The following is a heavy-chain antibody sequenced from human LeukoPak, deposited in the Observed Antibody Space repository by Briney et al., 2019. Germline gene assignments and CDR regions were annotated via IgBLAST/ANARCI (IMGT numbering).Heavy chain of an antibody. CDR1: GYTFTGYY. Sequence: ASVKVSCKASGYTFTGYYINWVRQAPGQRLEWMGWINRNSGGTNYAHKCQGRVTMTRDTSISTAYMELSRLRSDDTAVYYCARVAYGDTWGYERFDYWGQGTLVTVSS. CDR3: ARVAYGDTWGYERFDY. V-gene: IGHV1-2*07. J-gene: IGHJ4*02. D-gene: IGHD5-12*01. CDR2: INRNSGGT.